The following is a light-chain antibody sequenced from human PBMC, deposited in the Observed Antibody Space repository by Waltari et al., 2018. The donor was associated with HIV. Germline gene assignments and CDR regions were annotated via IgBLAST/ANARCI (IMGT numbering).Light chain of an antibody. CDR2: GAS. Sequence: EIVLTQSPGTLSLSPGERATLSCRASQRVSSTYLAWYQQKPGQAPNLLIYGASSRATGIPDRFSGSGSGTDFTLTITRLEPEDFAVYFCQQFGGSSFTFGGGTKVEI. V-gene: IGKV3-20*01. J-gene: IGKJ4*01. CDR3: QQFGGSSFT. CDR1: QRVSSTY.